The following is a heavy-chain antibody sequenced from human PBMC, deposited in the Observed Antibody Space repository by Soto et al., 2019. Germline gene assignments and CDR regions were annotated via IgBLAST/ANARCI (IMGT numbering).Heavy chain of an antibody. D-gene: IGHD3-3*01. CDR2: ISGSGGRT. J-gene: IGHJ1*01. CDR3: AKSDSYYDFLLLQ. Sequence: GGSLRLSCTPSEFTFNNYAMSWVRRAPGKGLEWVSAISGSGGRTYYADSVKGRFTISRDNSKKMLYLQMNSLRAEDTAVYYCAKSDSYYDFLLLQWGQGTLVTVSS. CDR1: EFTFNNYA. V-gene: IGHV3-23*01.